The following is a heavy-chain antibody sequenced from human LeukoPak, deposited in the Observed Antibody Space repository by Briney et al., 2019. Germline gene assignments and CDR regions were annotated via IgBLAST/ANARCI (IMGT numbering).Heavy chain of an antibody. D-gene: IGHD1-14*01. CDR2: IIPILDIA. J-gene: IGHJ4*02. CDR1: GGTFSSYA. Sequence: SVKVSCKASGGTFSSYAISWVRQAPGQGLEWTGRIIPILDIANYPQKFQGRVTITTDKSTSTAYMEPSSLRSEDTAVYYCAFAPNPRYYFDYWGQGTLVTVSS. V-gene: IGHV1-69*04. CDR3: AFAPNPRYYFDY.